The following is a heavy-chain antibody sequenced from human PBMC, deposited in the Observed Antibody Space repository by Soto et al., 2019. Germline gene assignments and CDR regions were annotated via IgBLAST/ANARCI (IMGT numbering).Heavy chain of an antibody. D-gene: IGHD3-3*01. CDR1: GGSISSYY. J-gene: IGHJ4*02. CDR2: IYYSGST. Sequence: WETLSLTCTVSGGSISSYYWSWIRQPPGKGLEWIGYIYYSGSTNYNPSLKSRVTISVDTSKNQFSLKLSSVTAADTAVYYCASHYDFWSGYYPFDYWGQGTLVTVSS. V-gene: IGHV4-59*08. CDR3: ASHYDFWSGYYPFDY.